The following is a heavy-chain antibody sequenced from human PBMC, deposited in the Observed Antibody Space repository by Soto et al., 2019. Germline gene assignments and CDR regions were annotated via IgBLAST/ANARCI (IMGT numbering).Heavy chain of an antibody. CDR3: ARETDYGDYELRK. CDR2: INPNSGGT. J-gene: IGHJ4*02. CDR1: GYTFTGYY. Sequence: ASVKVSCKASGYTFTGYYMHWVRQAPGQGLEWMGWINPNSGGTNYAQKFQGWVTMTRDTSISTAYMELSRLRSDDTAVYYCARETDYGDYELRKRGQGTLVTVSS. D-gene: IGHD4-17*01. V-gene: IGHV1-2*04.